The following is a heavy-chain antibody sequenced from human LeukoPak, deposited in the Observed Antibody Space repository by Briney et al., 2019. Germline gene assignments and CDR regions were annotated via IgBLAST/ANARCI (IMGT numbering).Heavy chain of an antibody. CDR1: GFTFGDYA. D-gene: IGHD6-19*01. V-gene: IGHV3-49*03. Sequence: PGRSLRLSCTASGFTFGDYAMSWFRQAPGKGLEWVGLIRSKAYGGTTEYAASVKGRFTISRDDSKSIAYLQMNSLKTEDTAMYYCTRDPQYSSGWYGGIYWGQGTLVTVSS. CDR3: TRDPQYSSGWYGGIY. CDR2: IRSKAYGGTT. J-gene: IGHJ4*02.